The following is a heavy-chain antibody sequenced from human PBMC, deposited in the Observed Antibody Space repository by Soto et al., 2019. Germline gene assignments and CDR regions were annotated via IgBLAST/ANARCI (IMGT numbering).Heavy chain of an antibody. CDR2: ISSSSSTI. J-gene: IGHJ4*02. V-gene: IGHV3-48*01. CDR1: GFTFSSYS. Sequence: GGSLRLSCAASGFTFSSYSMNWVRQAPGKGLEWVSYISSSSSTIYYADSVKGRFTISRDNSKNTLYLQMNSLRAEDTAVYYCARAVGYFDWLLSIDYWGQGTLVTVSS. CDR3: ARAVGYFDWLLSIDY. D-gene: IGHD3-9*01.